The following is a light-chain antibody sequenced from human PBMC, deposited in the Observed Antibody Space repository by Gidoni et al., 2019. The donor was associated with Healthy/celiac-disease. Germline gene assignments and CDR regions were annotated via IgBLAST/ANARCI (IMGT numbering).Light chain of an antibody. Sequence: SSALTQDPAVSVALGQTVRITCQGDSLRSYYASWYQQKPGQAPVLVIYGKNNRPSGIPDRVSGSSSGNTASLTITGAQAEDEADYYCNSRDSSGNHVVFGGGTKLTVL. CDR2: GKN. V-gene: IGLV3-19*01. J-gene: IGLJ2*01. CDR1: SLRSYY. CDR3: NSRDSSGNHVV.